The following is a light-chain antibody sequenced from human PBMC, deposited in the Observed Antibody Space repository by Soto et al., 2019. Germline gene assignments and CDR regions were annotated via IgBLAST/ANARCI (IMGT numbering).Light chain of an antibody. CDR2: AAS. CDR3: QQTYYTPT. V-gene: IGKV1-39*01. J-gene: IGKJ4*01. Sequence: DIQMTQSPSSLSASVGDRVTITCRASQSISSYLNWYQQKPGQAPKLLIYAASSLQSGVPSRFSGSGSATDFTLTISSLQPEDFATDYCQQTYYTPTFGGGTKVEIK. CDR1: QSISSY.